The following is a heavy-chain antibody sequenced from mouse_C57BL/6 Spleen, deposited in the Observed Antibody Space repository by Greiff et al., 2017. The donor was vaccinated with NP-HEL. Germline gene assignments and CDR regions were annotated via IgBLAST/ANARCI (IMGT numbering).Heavy chain of an antibody. V-gene: IGHV1-55*01. CDR3: ARKKSSHWYFDV. Sequence: QVQLQQPGAELVKPGASVKMSCTASGYTFTSYWITWVKQRPGQGLEWIGDIYPGSGSTNYNEKFKSKATLTVDTSSSTAYMQLSSLTSEDSAVYYCARKKSSHWYFDVWGTGTTVTVAS. J-gene: IGHJ1*03. CDR2: IYPGSGST. D-gene: IGHD1-1*01. CDR1: GYTFTSYW.